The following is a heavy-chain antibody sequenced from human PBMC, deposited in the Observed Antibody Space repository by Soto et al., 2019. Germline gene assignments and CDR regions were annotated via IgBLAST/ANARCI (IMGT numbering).Heavy chain of an antibody. CDR2: IYYSGST. CDR3: ARLLTVLMVYERTRDWYFDL. CDR1: GGSISSYY. Sequence: SETLSLTCTVSGGSISSYYWSWIRQPPGKGLEWIGYIYYSGSTNYNPSLKSRVTISVDTSKNQFSLKLSSVTAADTAVYYCARLLTVLMVYERTRDWYFDLWGRGTLVTVSS. J-gene: IGHJ2*01. D-gene: IGHD2-8*01. V-gene: IGHV4-59*08.